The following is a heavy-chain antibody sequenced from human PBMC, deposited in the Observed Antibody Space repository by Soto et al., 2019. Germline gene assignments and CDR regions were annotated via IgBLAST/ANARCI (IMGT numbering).Heavy chain of an antibody. CDR1: GGSISSSSYY. Sequence: SETLSLTCTVSGGSISSSSYYWGWIRQPPGKGLERIGSIYYSGSTYYNPSLKSRVTISVDTSKNQFSLKLSSVTAADTAVYYCASSWTYRVGEGFKHWGQGTLVSVSS. CDR3: ASSWTYRVGEGFKH. D-gene: IGHD3-10*01. J-gene: IGHJ1*01. V-gene: IGHV4-39*01. CDR2: IYYSGST.